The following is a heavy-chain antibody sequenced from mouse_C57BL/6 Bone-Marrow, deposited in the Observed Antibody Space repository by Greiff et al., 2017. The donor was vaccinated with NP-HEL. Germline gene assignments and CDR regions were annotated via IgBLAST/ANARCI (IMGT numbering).Heavy chain of an antibody. J-gene: IGHJ3*01. D-gene: IGHD6-2*01. CDR1: GYSFTGYY. Sequence: DVQLQESGPELVKPGASVKISCKASGYSFTGYYMNWVKQSPEKSLEWIGEINPSTGGTTYNQKFKAKATLTVDKSSSTAYMQLKSLTSEDSAVYYCARVSFAYWGQGTLVTVSA. CDR3: ARVSFAY. CDR2: INPSTGGT. V-gene: IGHV1-42*01.